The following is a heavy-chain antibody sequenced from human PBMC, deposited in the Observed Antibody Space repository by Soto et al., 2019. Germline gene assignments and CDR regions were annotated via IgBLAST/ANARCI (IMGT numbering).Heavy chain of an antibody. CDR1: GYTFSSYG. CDR3: ARDLRRGYTYGEASDI. D-gene: IGHD5-18*01. V-gene: IGHV1-18*01. CDR2: ISVYNGNI. Sequence: QAQLVQSGAEVKKPGASVNVSCKASGYTFSSYGITWVRLAPGEGLEWMGWISVYNGNINYARKFQGRLTVTTDTSTSTAYMELRSLRSDDTAVYYCARDLRRGYTYGEASDIWGQGTMVTVSS. J-gene: IGHJ3*02.